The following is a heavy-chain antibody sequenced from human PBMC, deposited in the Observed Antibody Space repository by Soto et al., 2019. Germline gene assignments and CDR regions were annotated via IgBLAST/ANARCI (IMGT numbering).Heavy chain of an antibody. CDR1: GFTFSSYA. CDR3: ASAAREYYYYGMDV. CDR2: ISGSGGST. Sequence: GGSLRLSCAASGFTFSSYAMSWVRQAPGKGLEWVSGISGSGGSTYYADSVKGRFTISRDNSKNTLYLQMNSLRAEDTAVYYCASAAREYYYYGMDVWGQGTTVTVSS. J-gene: IGHJ6*02. V-gene: IGHV3-23*01.